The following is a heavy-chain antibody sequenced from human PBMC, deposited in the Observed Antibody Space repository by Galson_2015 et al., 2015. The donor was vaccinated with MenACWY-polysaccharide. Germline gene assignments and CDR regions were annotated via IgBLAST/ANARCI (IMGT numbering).Heavy chain of an antibody. V-gene: IGHV3-23*01. CDR1: NITLRRYV. Sequence: SLRLSCAVSNITLRRYVMSWVRQPPGKGLEWASTIGGSGDGRYYADSVKGRFTISRDNSKNTLYLEMNSLRAEDTAIYYCAKDAIAGITLTPLRIPFQRWGQGTLVAVSS. J-gene: IGHJ1*01. CDR2: IGGSGDGR. D-gene: IGHD6-13*01. CDR3: AKDAIAGITLTPLRIPFQR.